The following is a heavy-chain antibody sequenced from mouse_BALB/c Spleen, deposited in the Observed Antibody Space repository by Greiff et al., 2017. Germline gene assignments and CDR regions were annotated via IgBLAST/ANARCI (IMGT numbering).Heavy chain of an antibody. V-gene: IGHV7-3*02. CDR2: IRNKANGYTT. J-gene: IGHJ3*01. Sequence: EVQLVESGGGLVQPGGSLRLSCATSGFTFTDYYMSWVRQPPGKALEWLGFIRNKANGYTTEYSASVKGRFTISRDNSQSILYLQMNTLRAEDSATYYCARGLAYWGQGTLVTVSA. CDR3: ARGLAY. CDR1: GFTFTDYY.